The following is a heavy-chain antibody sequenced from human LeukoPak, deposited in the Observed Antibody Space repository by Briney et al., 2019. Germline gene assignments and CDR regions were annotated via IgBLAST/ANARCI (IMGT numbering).Heavy chain of an antibody. V-gene: IGHV3-30*02. J-gene: IGHJ3*02. D-gene: IGHD1-26*01. CDR2: IRYDGSNK. Sequence: PGGSLRLSCAASGFTFSSYGMHWVRQAPGKGLEWVAFIRYDGSNKYYADSVKGRFTISRDNSKNTLYLQMNSLRSEDTAVYYCARAEGVPPERGELLQGHAFDIWGQGTMVTVSS. CDR3: ARAEGVPPERGELLQGHAFDI. CDR1: GFTFSSYG.